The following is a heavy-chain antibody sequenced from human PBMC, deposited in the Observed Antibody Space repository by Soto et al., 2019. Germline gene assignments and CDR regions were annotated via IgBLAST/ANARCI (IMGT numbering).Heavy chain of an antibody. J-gene: IGHJ4*02. CDR1: GYTLSNYG. CDR2: INTNSGYT. CDR3: ARDPAGLYLVDY. V-gene: IGHV1-18*04. D-gene: IGHD2-2*01. Sequence: QVRLVQSGGEVKNPGAAVKVSCKASGYTLSNYGISWVRQAPGKGLEWMGFINTNSGYTGYSKNFQGRVTMTTDTSTNTAYMQLRSLRSDDTAVYFCARDPAGLYLVDYWGQGTLRTVAA.